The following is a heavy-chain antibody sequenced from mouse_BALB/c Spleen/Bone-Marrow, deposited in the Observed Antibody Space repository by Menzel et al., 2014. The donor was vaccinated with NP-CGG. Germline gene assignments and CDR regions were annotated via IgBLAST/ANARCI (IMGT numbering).Heavy chain of an antibody. Sequence: VKLVESAAELVRPGASVKLSCKALGFTFTDYEMHWVKQTPVHGLEWIGTIHPGSGGTAYNQKFKGKATLTAGKSSSTAFMELSSLASEDSAVYYCTREKVWDFDYWGQGTTLTVSS. J-gene: IGHJ2*01. CDR1: GFTFTDYE. V-gene: IGHV1-15*01. CDR2: IHPGSGGT. CDR3: TREKVWDFDY.